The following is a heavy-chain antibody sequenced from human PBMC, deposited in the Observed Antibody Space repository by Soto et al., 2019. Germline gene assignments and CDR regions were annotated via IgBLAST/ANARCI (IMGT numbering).Heavy chain of an antibody. Sequence: SVKVSCKASGGTFSSYTISWVRQAPGQGLEWMGRIIPILGIANYAQKFQGRVTITADKSTSTAYMELSSLRSEDTAVYYCARARLDRSGSYWYYYYVMDVWGQGTTVTGSS. V-gene: IGHV1-69*02. J-gene: IGHJ6*02. CDR2: IIPILGIA. CDR1: GGTFSSYT. D-gene: IGHD3-10*01. CDR3: ARARLDRSGSYWYYYYVMDV.